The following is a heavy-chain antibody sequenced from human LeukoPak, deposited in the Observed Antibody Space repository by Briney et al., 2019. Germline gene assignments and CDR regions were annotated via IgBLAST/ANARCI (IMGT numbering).Heavy chain of an antibody. Sequence: GRSLRLSCAASGFTFSSYAMHWVRQAPGKGLEWVAVISYDGSNKYYADSVKGRFTISRDNSKNTLYLQMNSLRAEDTAVYYCARSIDMYYYDSSGYRATGAFDIWGQGTMVTVSS. CDR3: ARSIDMYYYDSSGYRATGAFDI. D-gene: IGHD3-22*01. CDR2: ISYDGSNK. J-gene: IGHJ3*02. CDR1: GFTFSSYA. V-gene: IGHV3-30-3*01.